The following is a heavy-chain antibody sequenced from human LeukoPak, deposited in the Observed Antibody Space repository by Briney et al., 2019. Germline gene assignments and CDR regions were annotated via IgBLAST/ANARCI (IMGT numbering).Heavy chain of an antibody. CDR3: ATVLAEAPGCYFDY. CDR1: GYTLTELS. D-gene: IGHD6-13*01. Sequence: GASVKVSCKVSGYTLTELSMHWVRQAPGKGLEWMGGFDPEDGETIYAQKFQGRVTMTEDTSTDTAYMELSSLRSEDTAVYYCATVLAEAPGCYFDYWGQGTLVTVSS. J-gene: IGHJ4*02. V-gene: IGHV1-24*01. CDR2: FDPEDGET.